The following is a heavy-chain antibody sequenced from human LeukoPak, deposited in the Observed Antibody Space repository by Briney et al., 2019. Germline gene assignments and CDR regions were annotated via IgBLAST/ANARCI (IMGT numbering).Heavy chain of an antibody. CDR1: GFTFSSYW. CDR3: ARDYYGSGSSDY. V-gene: IGHV3-21*01. Sequence: GGSLRLSCAASGFTFSSYWMNWVRQAPGKGLEWVSSISSSSSYIYYADSVKGRFTISRDNAKNSLYLQMNSLRAEDTAVYYCARDYYGSGSSDYWGQGTLVTVSS. D-gene: IGHD3-10*01. CDR2: ISSSSSYI. J-gene: IGHJ4*02.